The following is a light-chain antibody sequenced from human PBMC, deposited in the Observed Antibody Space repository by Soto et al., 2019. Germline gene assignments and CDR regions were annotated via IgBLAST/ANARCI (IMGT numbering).Light chain of an antibody. CDR2: DTS. CDR3: QQRGYAIT. CDR1: RSVKTY. J-gene: IGKJ4*02. Sequence: EIVLTQTPATLSLSPGQRATVSCWASRSVKTYLMWYQHKPGQAPRLLINDTSNSATDIPDRLSGSGSGIGSDLTVSYLWPEDSAVCYCQQRGYAITFGGGMKVEI. V-gene: IGKV3-11*01.